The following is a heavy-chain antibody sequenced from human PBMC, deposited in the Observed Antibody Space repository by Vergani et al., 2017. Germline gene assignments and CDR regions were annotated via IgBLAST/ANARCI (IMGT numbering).Heavy chain of an antibody. V-gene: IGHV3-21*06. D-gene: IGHD6-13*01. CDR1: GFIFSSYS. CDR2: ISNCDTYI. CDR3: TRPGVLGSGVDY. Sequence: EVLLVESGGGLVKPGGSLRLSCAASGFIFSSYSMIWVRQAPGKGLEWVSFISNCDTYIYYADSVKGRFTISRDNAENSLFLQMNSLRAEDTTVYYWTRPGVLGSGVDYWSKGTRVTV. J-gene: IGHJ4*02.